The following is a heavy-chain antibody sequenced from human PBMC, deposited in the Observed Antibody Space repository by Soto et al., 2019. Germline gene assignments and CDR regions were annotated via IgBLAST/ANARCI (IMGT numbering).Heavy chain of an antibody. Sequence: PGESLKISCKGSGYSFTSYWISWVRQMPGKGLEWMGRIDPSDSYTNYSPSFQGHVTISAGKSISTAYLQWSSLKASNTAMYYCAKRYSSTWGHFDCWGQGTLVTVSS. CDR3: AKRYSSTWGHFDC. CDR1: GYSFTSYW. V-gene: IGHV5-10-1*01. D-gene: IGHD6-13*01. CDR2: IDPSDSYT. J-gene: IGHJ4*02.